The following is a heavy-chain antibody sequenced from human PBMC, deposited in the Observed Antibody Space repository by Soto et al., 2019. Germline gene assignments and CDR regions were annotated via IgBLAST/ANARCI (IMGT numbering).Heavy chain of an antibody. J-gene: IGHJ4*02. Sequence: QVQLQQCGTGLLKPSETLSITCGVYGWSFSGYYWCWHRQPPGKGLEWIGEINHSGSTNYNPSLKRRVTISVDTAKNQGSLKLSSVTAADTAVYDCARVGLEIRLFAYWGQGTLVTVSS. CDR2: INHSGST. D-gene: IGHD1-1*01. CDR1: GWSFSGYY. CDR3: ARVGLEIRLFAY. V-gene: IGHV4-34*01.